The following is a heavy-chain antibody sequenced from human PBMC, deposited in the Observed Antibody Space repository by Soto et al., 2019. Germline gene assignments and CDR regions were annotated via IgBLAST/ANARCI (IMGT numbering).Heavy chain of an antibody. J-gene: IGHJ4*02. V-gene: IGHV1-18*01. CDR2: ISGFNGNT. D-gene: IGHD6-13*01. CDR3: ARASAYSTPWSFDN. CDR1: GYTFSRYG. Sequence: ASVKVSCKASGYTFSRYGTSWVRQAPGQGLEWMGWISGFNGNTKESEKLQGRVTLTTDTAANTAHMELRGLRSDDTAVYYCARASAYSTPWSFDNWGQGTLVTVSS.